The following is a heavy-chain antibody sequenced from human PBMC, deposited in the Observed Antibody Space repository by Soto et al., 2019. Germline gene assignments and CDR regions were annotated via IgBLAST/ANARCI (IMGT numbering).Heavy chain of an antibody. V-gene: IGHV3-30*04. J-gene: IGHJ6*02. Sequence: GGSLRLSCAASGFSFSISPMHWVRQAPGKGPEWVAALSHDESNKFYADSVKGRFTISRDNSKNTLYLEMFSLRAGDTAVYYCVKEGRGSSTSCSRCYGLDVWGQGTTVTVSS. CDR3: VKEGRGSSTSCSRCYGLDV. D-gene: IGHD2-2*01. CDR2: LSHDESNK. CDR1: GFSFSISP.